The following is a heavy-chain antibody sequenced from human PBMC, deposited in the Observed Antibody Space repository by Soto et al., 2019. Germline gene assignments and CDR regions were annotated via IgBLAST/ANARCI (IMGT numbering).Heavy chain of an antibody. J-gene: IGHJ6*02. D-gene: IGHD3-22*01. V-gene: IGHV5-51*01. CDR3: ARHAFHYYDSSGYPTYYYYGMDV. Sequence: GESLKISCKGSGYSFTSYWIGWVRQMPGKGLEWMGIIYPGDSDTRYSPSFQGQVTISADESISTAYLQWSSLKASDTAMYYCARHAFHYYDSSGYPTYYYYGMDVWGQGTTVTVSS. CDR2: IYPGDSDT. CDR1: GYSFTSYW.